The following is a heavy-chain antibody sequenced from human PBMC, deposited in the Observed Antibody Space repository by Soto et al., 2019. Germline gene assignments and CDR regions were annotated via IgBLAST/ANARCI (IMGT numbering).Heavy chain of an antibody. CDR2: IIPIFGTA. V-gene: IGHV1-69*01. Sequence: QVQLVQSGAEVKKPGSSVKVSCKASGGTFSRYDISWVRQAPGQGLEWMGGIIPIFGTANYAQKFQGRVTITADESTSTAYMELSSLRSEDTAVYYCARGGPIPLIVVANYYFDYWGQGTLVTVSS. D-gene: IGHD3-22*01. CDR1: GGTFSRYD. CDR3: ARGGPIPLIVVANYYFDY. J-gene: IGHJ4*02.